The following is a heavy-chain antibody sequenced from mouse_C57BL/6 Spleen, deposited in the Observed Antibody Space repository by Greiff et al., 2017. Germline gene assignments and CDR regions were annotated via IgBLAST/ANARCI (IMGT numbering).Heavy chain of an antibody. Sequence: VQLQQSVAELVRPGASVKLSCTASGFNIKNTYMHWVKQRPEQGLEWIGRIDPANSNTKYAPKFQGKATITADTSTNPAYLQLSSLTSRDTAIYYCARVYDYVYYAMDYWGQGTSVTVSS. D-gene: IGHD2-4*01. CDR2: IDPANSNT. CDR3: ARVYDYVYYAMDY. V-gene: IGHV14-3*01. J-gene: IGHJ4*01. CDR1: GFNIKNTY.